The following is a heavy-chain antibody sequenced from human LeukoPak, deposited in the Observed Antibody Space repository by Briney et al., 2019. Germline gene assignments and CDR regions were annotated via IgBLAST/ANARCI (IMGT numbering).Heavy chain of an antibody. CDR2: INPNSGGT. V-gene: IGHV1-2*02. Sequence: ASVKVSCKASGYTFTGYYMHWVRQAPGQGLEWMGWINPNSGGTNYAQKFQGRVTMTRDTSISTAYMELSRLRSDDTAVYYCARGRSYYYDSSGYYAYDCWGQGTLVTVSS. CDR3: ARGRSYYYDSSGYYAYDC. CDR1: GYTFTGYY. D-gene: IGHD3-22*01. J-gene: IGHJ4*02.